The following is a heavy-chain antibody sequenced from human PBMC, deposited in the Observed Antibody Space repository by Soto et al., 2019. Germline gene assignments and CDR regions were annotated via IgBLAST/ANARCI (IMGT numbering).Heavy chain of an antibody. D-gene: IGHD6-19*01. CDR2: INPSGGST. Sequence: ASVKVSCKASGYTFTSYYMHWVRQAPGQGLEWMGIINPSGGSTSYAQKFQGRVTMTRDTSTSTVYIGLSSLRSEDTAVYYCARGQVYWSIAVAGPYYYGMDVWGQGTTVTVSS. V-gene: IGHV1-46*01. CDR1: GYTFTSYY. CDR3: ARGQVYWSIAVAGPYYYGMDV. J-gene: IGHJ6*02.